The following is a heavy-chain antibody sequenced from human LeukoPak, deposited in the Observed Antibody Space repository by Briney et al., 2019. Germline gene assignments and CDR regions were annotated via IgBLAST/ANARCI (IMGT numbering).Heavy chain of an antibody. CDR2: INPNRGVT. V-gene: IGHV1-2*02. CDR1: GYTFTGSY. CDR3: ARYVDTAMVNQNYYYYYGMDV. J-gene: IGHJ6*02. D-gene: IGHD5-18*01. Sequence: ASVKDSCMASGYTFTGSYMHWVRQAPGQGRERRGWINPNRGVTNYAQKLQSRDTMTTDTTLSTAYMELRRLRSDDTAVYYCARYVDTAMVNQNYYYYYGMDVWGQGTTVTVSS.